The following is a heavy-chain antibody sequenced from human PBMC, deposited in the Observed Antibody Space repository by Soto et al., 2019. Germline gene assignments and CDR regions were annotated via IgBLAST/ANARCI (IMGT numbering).Heavy chain of an antibody. Sequence: QVQLVESGGGVVQPGRSLRLSCAASGFTFSSYGMHWVRQAPGKGLEWVAVISSDGNNKHYVDSVKGRFTISRDNSKNTLYLQMTSLRAEDTAVYYCAKEGYSSSVIDYWGQGTLVTVSS. CDR3: AKEGYSSSVIDY. J-gene: IGHJ4*02. CDR1: GFTFSSYG. CDR2: ISSDGNNK. D-gene: IGHD6-6*01. V-gene: IGHV3-30*18.